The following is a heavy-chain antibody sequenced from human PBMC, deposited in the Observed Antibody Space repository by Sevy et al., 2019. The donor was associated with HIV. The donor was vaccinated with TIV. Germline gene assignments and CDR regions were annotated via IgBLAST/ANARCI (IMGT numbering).Heavy chain of an antibody. Sequence: SETLSLTCVVSDGSISSGAYSWSWVRQPAGKDLEWIGHIYQSGTTYYKSSLKSRVTMSVDTSKNQFSLTLTSVTAADTAVYYCAGGVEIVAAPWARATSAYFDSWGQGILVTVSS. V-gene: IGHV4-30-2*01. CDR2: IYQSGTT. CDR3: AGGVEIVAAPWARATSAYFDS. CDR1: DGSISSGAYS. J-gene: IGHJ4*02. D-gene: IGHD5-12*01.